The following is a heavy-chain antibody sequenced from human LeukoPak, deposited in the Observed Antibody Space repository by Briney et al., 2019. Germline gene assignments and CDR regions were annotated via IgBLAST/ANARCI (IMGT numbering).Heavy chain of an antibody. V-gene: IGHV3-11*01. CDR2: ISSSGSTI. Sequence: PGGSLRLSSAASGFTFSDYYMSWVRQAPGKGLEWVSYISSSGSTIYYADSVKGRFTISRDNAKNSLYLQMNSLRAEDTAVYYCARGRGVVATPYYYYGMDVWGQGTTVTVSS. D-gene: IGHD5-12*01. CDR3: ARGRGVVATPYYYYGMDV. CDR1: GFTFSDYY. J-gene: IGHJ6*02.